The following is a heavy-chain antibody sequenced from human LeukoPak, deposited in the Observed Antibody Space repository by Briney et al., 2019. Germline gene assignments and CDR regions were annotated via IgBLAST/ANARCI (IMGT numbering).Heavy chain of an antibody. V-gene: IGHV3-21*01. CDR1: GFTFNNYS. CDR3: ARDPGYCTASTCYSMPFDN. J-gene: IGHJ4*02. CDR2: IRSDSSYI. Sequence: GGSLRLTCAASGFTFNNYSMNWVRQAPGKGLEWVSSIRSDSSYIYYADSVKGRFTISRDNAKSSLHLQMNSLRAEDTAVYYCARDPGYCTASTCYSMPFDNWGQGTLVTVSS. D-gene: IGHD2-15*01.